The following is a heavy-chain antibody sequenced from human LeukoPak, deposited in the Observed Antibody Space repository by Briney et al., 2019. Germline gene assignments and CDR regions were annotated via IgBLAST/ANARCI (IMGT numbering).Heavy chain of an antibody. V-gene: IGHV3-23*01. Sequence: GGSLRRSCAASGFTFTTYAMSWVRQAPGKGLAWVSAINSGGGGTHYADSVRGRFTISRDNSKNTVYPQMNSLRAEDTAVYYCTKPLRGWYDFDYWGQGTLVTVSS. CDR1: GFTFTTYA. J-gene: IGHJ4*02. D-gene: IGHD6-19*01. CDR3: TKPLRGWYDFDY. CDR2: INSGGGGT.